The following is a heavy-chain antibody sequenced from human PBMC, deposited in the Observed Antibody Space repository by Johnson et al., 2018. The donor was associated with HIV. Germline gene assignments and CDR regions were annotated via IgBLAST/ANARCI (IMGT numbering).Heavy chain of an antibody. CDR1: GFTFSTYA. CDR2: ISYDGSNK. D-gene: IGHD1-1*01. V-gene: IGHV3-30-3*01. Sequence: QVQLVESGGGVVQPERSLRLSCAASGFTFSTYAMHWVRQAPGKGLEWVAVISYDGSNKYYTDSVKGRFTISSDNSKSTLYLQMNSLRVEDTAVYYCWAGPGWYNWNKHDFDIWGQGTMVTISS. J-gene: IGHJ3*02. CDR3: WAGPGWYNWNKHDFDI.